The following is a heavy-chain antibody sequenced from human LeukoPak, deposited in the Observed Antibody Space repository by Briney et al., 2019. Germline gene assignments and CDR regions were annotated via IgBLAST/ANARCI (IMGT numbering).Heavy chain of an antibody. V-gene: IGHV4-59*12. Sequence: SETLSLTCTVSGGSISTYYWSWIRQPPGKGLEWIGYIYYSGSINYNPSLKSRVTISVDTSKNQFSLKLISVTAADTAVYYCARDHWLLSSKTWYYYGMDVWGQGTTVTVSS. J-gene: IGHJ6*02. CDR2: IYYSGSI. D-gene: IGHD2-21*01. CDR3: ARDHWLLSSKTWYYYGMDV. CDR1: GGSISTYY.